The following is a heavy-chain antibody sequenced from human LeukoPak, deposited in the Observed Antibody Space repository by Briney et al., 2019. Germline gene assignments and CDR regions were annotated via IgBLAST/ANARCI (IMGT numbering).Heavy chain of an antibody. CDR1: GGSISSGGYY. CDR3: ARWATLDLNCFDS. Sequence: SETLSLTCTVSGGSISSGGYYWSWIRQPPGKGLEWIANIYHSGGTYYNPSLKSRATISVDTSKNQFSLNLRSVTAADTAVYYCARWATLDLNCFDSWGQGTLVTVS. CDR2: IYHSGGT. J-gene: IGHJ5*01. V-gene: IGHV4-30-2*01. D-gene: IGHD5-24*01.